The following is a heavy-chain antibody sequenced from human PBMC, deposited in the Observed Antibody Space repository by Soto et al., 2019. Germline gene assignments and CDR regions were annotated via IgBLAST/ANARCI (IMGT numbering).Heavy chain of an antibody. CDR1: GYSFTSYW. D-gene: IGHD5-18*01. V-gene: IGHV5-51*01. CDR3: ARRRGYSYEFDAFDI. J-gene: IGHJ3*02. Sequence: GESLKISCKGSGYSFTSYWIGRVRQMPGKGLEWMGIIYPGDSDTRYSPSFQGQVTISADKSISTAYLQWSSLKASDTAMYYCARRRGYSYEFDAFDIWGQGTMVTVSS. CDR2: IYPGDSDT.